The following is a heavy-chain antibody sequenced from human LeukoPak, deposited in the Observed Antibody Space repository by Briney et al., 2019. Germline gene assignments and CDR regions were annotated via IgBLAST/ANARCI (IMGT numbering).Heavy chain of an antibody. CDR2: INHSGST. D-gene: IGHD2-21*02. Sequence: SETLSLTCAGYAGSFSGYYWSWIRQPPGKGLEWIGEINHSGSTNYNPSLKSRVTISVDTSKNQFSLKLSSVTAADTAVYYCASLVVVTAVQKNWFDPWGQGTLVTVSS. V-gene: IGHV4-34*01. CDR3: ASLVVVTAVQKNWFDP. CDR1: AGSFSGYY. J-gene: IGHJ5*02.